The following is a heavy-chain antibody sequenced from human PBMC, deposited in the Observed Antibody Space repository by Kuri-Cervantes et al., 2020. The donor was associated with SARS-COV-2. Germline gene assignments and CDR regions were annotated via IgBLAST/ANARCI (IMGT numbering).Heavy chain of an antibody. CDR1: GFSLNTSGMC. CDR3: ARIQAATVIADY. D-gene: IGHD4-11*01. CDR2: IDWDDDK. V-gene: IGHV2-70*11. Sequence: SGLTLVKPPQPLTLTCTFSGFSLNTSGMCVSWIRQPPGKALEWLARIDWDDDKYYSTSLKTRLTISKDTSKNQVVLTMTNVDPVDTATYYCARIQAATVIADYWGQGTLVTVSS. J-gene: IGHJ4*02.